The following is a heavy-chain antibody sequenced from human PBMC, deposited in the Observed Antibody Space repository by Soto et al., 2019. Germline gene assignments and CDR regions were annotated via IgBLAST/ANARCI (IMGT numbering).Heavy chain of an antibody. V-gene: IGHV3-23*01. CDR3: ARTFLGYGSGSFYYGMDV. Sequence: GGSLRLSCAASGFTFRNYAMTWARQAPGKGLEWVSSLLRSGSSAYYADSVRGRFTISSDTSANSLYLQMDNLRAEDTAIYYCARTFLGYGSGSFYYGMDVWGQGTTVTVSS. D-gene: IGHD3-10*01. CDR2: LLRSGSSA. J-gene: IGHJ6*02. CDR1: GFTFRNYA.